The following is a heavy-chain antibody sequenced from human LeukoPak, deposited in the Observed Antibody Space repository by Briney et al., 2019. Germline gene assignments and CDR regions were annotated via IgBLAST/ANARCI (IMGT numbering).Heavy chain of an antibody. Sequence: GGSLRLSCAASGFTFSDYYMSWIRQAPGKGLEWVSYISSSGSTIYYADSVKGRFTISRDNAKNSLYLQMNSLRAEDTAVYYCARVAPLGYCSGGSCPYYFDYWGQGTLVTVSS. CDR2: ISSSGSTI. CDR3: ARVAPLGYCSGGSCPYYFDY. CDR1: GFTFSDYY. V-gene: IGHV3-11*01. D-gene: IGHD2-15*01. J-gene: IGHJ4*02.